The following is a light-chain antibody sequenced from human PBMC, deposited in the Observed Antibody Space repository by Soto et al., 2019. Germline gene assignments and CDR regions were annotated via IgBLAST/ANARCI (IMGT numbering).Light chain of an antibody. J-gene: IGKJ4*01. CDR1: QSLLHSNGYNY. Sequence: DIVMTQSPLSLPVTPGEPASISCRSSQSLLHSNGYNYLDWYLQKPGQSPQLLIYLGSNRASGVPDRFSGSGSGTDFTLKSSRVEAEDVGVSYCMQALQTPHTFGGGTKVEIK. V-gene: IGKV2-28*01. CDR3: MQALQTPHT. CDR2: LGS.